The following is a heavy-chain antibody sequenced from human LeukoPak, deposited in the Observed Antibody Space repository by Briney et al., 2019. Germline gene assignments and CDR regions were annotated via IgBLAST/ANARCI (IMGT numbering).Heavy chain of an antibody. CDR2: IHHSGST. Sequence: ASETLSLTCTVSGYSISSGYYWGWIRQPPGKGLEWIGSIHHSGSTYYNPSLKSRVTISVDTSKNQFSLKLSSVTSADTAVYYCARVVSHFRGYSYGYTFDYWGQGTLVTVSS. CDR1: GYSISSGYY. V-gene: IGHV4-38-2*02. D-gene: IGHD5-18*01. CDR3: ARVVSHFRGYSYGYTFDY. J-gene: IGHJ4*02.